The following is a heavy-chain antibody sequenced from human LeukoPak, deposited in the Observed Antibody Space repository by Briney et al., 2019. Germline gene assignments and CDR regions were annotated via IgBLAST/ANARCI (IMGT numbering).Heavy chain of an antibody. J-gene: IGHJ4*02. CDR3: ARDPYDY. Sequence: SETLSLTCTVYGGSISIGDYYWSWIRQPPGKGLEWIGEINHSGSTNYNPSLKSRVTISVDTSKNQFSLKLSSVTAADTAVYYCARDPYDYWGQGTLVTVSS. V-gene: IGHV4-34*01. CDR1: GGSISIGDYY. CDR2: INHSGST.